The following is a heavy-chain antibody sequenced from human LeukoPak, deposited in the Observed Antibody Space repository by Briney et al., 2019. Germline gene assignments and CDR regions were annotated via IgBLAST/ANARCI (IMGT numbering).Heavy chain of an antibody. CDR1: GYTFTSYY. V-gene: IGHV1-46*01. J-gene: IGHJ4*02. Sequence: ASVKVSCKASGYTFTSYYMHWVRQAPGQGLEWMGIINLSGGSTSYAQKFQGRVTMTRDTSTSTVYMELSSLRSEDTAVYYCARDLPSTRVVGATPIFDYWGQGTLVTVSS. D-gene: IGHD1-26*01. CDR3: ARDLPSTRVVGATPIFDY. CDR2: INLSGGST.